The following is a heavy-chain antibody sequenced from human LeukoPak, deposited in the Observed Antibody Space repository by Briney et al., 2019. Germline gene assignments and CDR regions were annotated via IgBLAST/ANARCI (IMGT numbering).Heavy chain of an antibody. Sequence: ASVKVSCKASGYTFADYYVHWVRQAPGQGLEWMGRINAKSGDTNAAQRFQGRVTMTRVTSITTAYLELSRLRSDDTAVYYCARDELYNGYYSVKYHYNGMDVWGQGTTVTVSS. CDR3: ARDELYNGYYSVKYHYNGMDV. J-gene: IGHJ6*02. CDR2: INAKSGDT. V-gene: IGHV1-2*06. CDR1: GYTFADYY. D-gene: IGHD3-3*01.